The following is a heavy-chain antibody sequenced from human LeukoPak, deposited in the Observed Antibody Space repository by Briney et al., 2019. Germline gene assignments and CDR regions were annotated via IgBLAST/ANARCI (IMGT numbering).Heavy chain of an antibody. CDR1: GGSISPYY. CDR3: ARSSQDSSTSFEY. Sequence: SETLSLTCTVSGGSISPYYWSWIRQPPGKRLEYIGYICHSGSTNYNPSLKSRVTMSVDKSKNQCSLRLSSVTAADTAIYFCARSSQDSSTSFEYWGQGTLVTVSS. D-gene: IGHD6-6*01. V-gene: IGHV4-59*01. CDR2: ICHSGST. J-gene: IGHJ4*02.